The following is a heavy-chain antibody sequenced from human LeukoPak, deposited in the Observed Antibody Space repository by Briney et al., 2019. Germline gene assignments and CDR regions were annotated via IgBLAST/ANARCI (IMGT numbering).Heavy chain of an antibody. Sequence: PGGSLRLSCAASGFTFSSYAMHWVRQAPGKGLEWVAVISYDGSNKYYADSVKGRFTISRDNSKNTLYLQMNSLRAEDTAVYYCAREGYDFWSGQPDFDYWGQGTLVTVSS. J-gene: IGHJ4*02. CDR2: ISYDGSNK. CDR1: GFTFSSYA. CDR3: AREGYDFWSGQPDFDY. V-gene: IGHV3-30-3*01. D-gene: IGHD3-3*01.